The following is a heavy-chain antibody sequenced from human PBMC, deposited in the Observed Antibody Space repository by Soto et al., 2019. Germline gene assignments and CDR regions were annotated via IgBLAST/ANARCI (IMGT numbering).Heavy chain of an antibody. J-gene: IGHJ6*02. V-gene: IGHV3-9*01. Sequence: FLRLSCAASGFTFDDYAMHWVRQAPGKGLEWVSGISWNSGSIGYADSVKGRFTISRDNAKNSLYLQMNSLRAEGTALYYCAKGSYDYYYGMDVWGQGXTVTVYS. CDR3: AKGSYDYYYGMDV. CDR1: GFTFDDYA. CDR2: ISWNSGSI. D-gene: IGHD5-18*01.